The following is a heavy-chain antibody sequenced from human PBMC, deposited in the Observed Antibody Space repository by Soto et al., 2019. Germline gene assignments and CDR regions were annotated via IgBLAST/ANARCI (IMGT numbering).Heavy chain of an antibody. CDR3: ARVAVAAQYYYYGMDV. D-gene: IGHD6-19*01. Sequence: ASVKVSCKAPGYTFTGYYMHWVRQAPGQGLEWMGWINPNSGGTNYAQKFQGWVTMTRDTSISTAYMELSRLRSDDTAVYYCARVAVAAQYYYYGMDVWGQGTTVTVS. V-gene: IGHV1-2*04. CDR2: INPNSGGT. J-gene: IGHJ6*02. CDR1: GYTFTGYY.